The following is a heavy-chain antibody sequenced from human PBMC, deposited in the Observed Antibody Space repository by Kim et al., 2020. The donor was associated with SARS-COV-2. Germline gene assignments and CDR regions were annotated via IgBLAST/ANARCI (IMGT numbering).Heavy chain of an antibody. V-gene: IGHV4-34*01. J-gene: IGHJ4*02. D-gene: IGHD1-26*01. Sequence: STNYNPYLKSRVTISVDTSKNQFSLKLSSVTAADTAVYYCARVLNSGGDYWGQGTLVTVSS. CDR3: ARVLNSGGDY. CDR2: ST.